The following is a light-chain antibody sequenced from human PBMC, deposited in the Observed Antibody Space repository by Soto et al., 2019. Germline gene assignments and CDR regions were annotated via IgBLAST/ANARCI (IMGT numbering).Light chain of an antibody. Sequence: EIVLTQSPGTLSLSPGERATLSCRASQSINNRYLAWYQQKPGQAPRLLIYAASSRATGIPDGFSGSGSGTDFTLTISRLEPEDFAVYYCQQLGSSPGFTFGPGTKGDIK. J-gene: IGKJ3*01. V-gene: IGKV3-20*01. CDR3: QQLGSSPGFT. CDR1: QSINNRY. CDR2: AAS.